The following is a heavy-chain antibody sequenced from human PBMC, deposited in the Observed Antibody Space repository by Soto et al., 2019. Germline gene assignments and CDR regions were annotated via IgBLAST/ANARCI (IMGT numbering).Heavy chain of an antibody. D-gene: IGHD6-13*01. CDR1: GYTFTSYG. J-gene: IGHJ6*04. CDR3: AREVGGGYSSSWPSLDV. V-gene: IGHV1-18*01. Sequence: ASVKVSCKASGYTFTSYGISWVRQAPGQGLEWMGWISAYNGNTNYAQKLQGGVTMTPDTSTSTAYMELRSLRSDDTAVYYCAREVGGGYSSSWPSLDVWGKGTTVTVSS. CDR2: ISAYNGNT.